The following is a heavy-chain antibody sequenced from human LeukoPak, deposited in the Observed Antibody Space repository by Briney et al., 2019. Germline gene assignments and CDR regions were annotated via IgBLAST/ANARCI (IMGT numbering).Heavy chain of an antibody. Sequence: GGSLRLSCAASGFTFRSYAMHWVRQAPGKGLESVSAISSNGGTTYYADSVKDRFTISRDNSKNTLYLQMSSLRAEDTAVYYCVRDSIAAAGISYFDYWGQGTLVTVSS. J-gene: IGHJ4*02. CDR1: GFTFRSYA. CDR2: ISSNGGTT. CDR3: VRDSIAAAGISYFDY. D-gene: IGHD6-13*01. V-gene: IGHV3-64D*09.